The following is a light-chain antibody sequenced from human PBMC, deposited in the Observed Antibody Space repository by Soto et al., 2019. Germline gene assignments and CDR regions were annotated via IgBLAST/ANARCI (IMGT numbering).Light chain of an antibody. CDR3: QTWGTGIRV. V-gene: IGLV4-69*01. J-gene: IGLJ2*01. CDR2: LNSDGSH. Sequence: QSVLTQSPSASASLGASVKLTCTLSSGHSSYAIAWHQQQPEKGPRYLMKLNSDGSHSKGDGIPDRFSGSSSGAERYLTISSLQSEYEADYYCQTWGTGIRVFGGGTKLTVL. CDR1: SGHSSYA.